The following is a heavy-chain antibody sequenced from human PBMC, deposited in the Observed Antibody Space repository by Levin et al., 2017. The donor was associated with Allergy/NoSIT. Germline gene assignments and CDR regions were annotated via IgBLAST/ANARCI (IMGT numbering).Heavy chain of an antibody. CDR3: ARDWGQFSTTWYNGADA. CDR1: GFTFSSYG. CDR2: ISYDGSEK. V-gene: IGHV3-30*03. D-gene: IGHD1-1*01. Sequence: GESLKISCAASGFTFSSYGMHWVRQAPGKGLEWVAIISYDGSEKYYADSVKGRFTVSRDNSKNTLTLQMDSLRAGDSAVYYCARDWGQFSTTWYNGADAWGQGTLVTVSS. J-gene: IGHJ5*02.